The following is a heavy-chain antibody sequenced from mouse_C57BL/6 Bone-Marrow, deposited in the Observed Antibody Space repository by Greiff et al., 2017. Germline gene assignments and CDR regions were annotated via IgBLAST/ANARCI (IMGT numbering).Heavy chain of an antibody. CDR2: IYPGSGST. D-gene: IGHD2-10*02. Sequence: VQLQQPGAELVKPGASVKMSCKASGYTFTSYWITWVKQRPGQGLEWIGDIYPGSGSTNYNEKFKSKATLTVDTSSSTAYMQLSRLTSEDSAVYYYVCHCSSNYWYFDVGGRGTAVTVTA. CDR1: GYTFTSYW. J-gene: IGHJ1*03. V-gene: IGHV1-55*01. CDR3: VCHCSSNYWYFDV.